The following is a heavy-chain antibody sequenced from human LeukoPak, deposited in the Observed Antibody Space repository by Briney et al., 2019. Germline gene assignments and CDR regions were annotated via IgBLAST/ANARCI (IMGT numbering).Heavy chain of an antibody. J-gene: IGHJ5*02. V-gene: IGHV1-8*01. CDR3: AAVRWTNWFDP. D-gene: IGHD5-24*01. Sequence: ASVKVSCKASGYTVTSYDINWLRQATGQGLEWMGWMNPNSGNTGYAQKFQGRVTITRNTSITTAYMELSSLRSEDTAVYYCAAVRWTNWFDPWGQGTLVTVSP. CDR2: MNPNSGNT. CDR1: GYTVTSYD.